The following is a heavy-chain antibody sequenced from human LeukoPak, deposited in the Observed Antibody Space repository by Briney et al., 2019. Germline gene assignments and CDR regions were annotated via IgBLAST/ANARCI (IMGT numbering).Heavy chain of an antibody. V-gene: IGHV4-59*01. J-gene: IGHJ6*02. CDR3: GRKRDFFERSGQPYYHYYGMDV. CDR2: IYYSGST. D-gene: IGHD3-22*01. Sequence: PSETLSLTCTVSGGSISSYYWSWIRQPPGKGLEWIGYIYYSGSTNYNPSLKSRVTISVDTSKNQFSLKLSSVTAADTAVYYCGRKRDFFERSGQPYYHYYGMDVWGQGTTVTVSS. CDR1: GGSISSYY.